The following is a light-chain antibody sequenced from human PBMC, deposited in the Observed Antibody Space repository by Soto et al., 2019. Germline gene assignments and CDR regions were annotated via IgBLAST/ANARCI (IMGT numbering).Light chain of an antibody. Sequence: QSVLTQPPSVSGSLGQSVTISCTGTYSDFGSFNRVSWYQQSPGTAPKLIIYEVSGRPSGVPDRFSGARSGNTASLTISGLQADDEADYYCSSYTTRDSLAFGGGTKLTVL. CDR2: EVS. J-gene: IGLJ3*02. CDR3: SSYTTRDSLA. CDR1: YSDFGSFNR. V-gene: IGLV2-18*02.